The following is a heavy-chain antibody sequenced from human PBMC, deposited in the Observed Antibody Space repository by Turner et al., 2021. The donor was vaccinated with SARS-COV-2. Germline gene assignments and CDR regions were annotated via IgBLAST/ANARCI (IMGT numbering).Heavy chain of an antibody. J-gene: IGHJ4*02. D-gene: IGHD6-6*01. Sequence: QAQLQESGPRLVNPSETLSLTCTVSGGSISSYYWSWIRQPPGKGLEWIGYIYHSGSTNYNPSLKSRVTISVDTSKNQFSLKLSSVTAADTAFYYCARDSRWDSSSFDYWGQGTLVTVSS. V-gene: IGHV4-59*01. CDR1: GGSISSYY. CDR3: ARDSRWDSSSFDY. CDR2: IYHSGST.